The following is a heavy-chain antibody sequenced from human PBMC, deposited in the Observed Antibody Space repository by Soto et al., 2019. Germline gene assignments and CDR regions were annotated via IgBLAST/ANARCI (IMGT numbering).Heavy chain of an antibody. Sequence: GGSLRLSCAASGFTFSSYAMSWVRQAPGKGLEWVSAISGSGGSTYYADSVKGRFTISRDNSKNTLYLQMNSLRAEDTAVYYCANGIGSRIAAAAEMNYYYMDVWGKGTTVTVSS. J-gene: IGHJ6*03. CDR3: ANGIGSRIAAAAEMNYYYMDV. D-gene: IGHD6-13*01. V-gene: IGHV3-23*01. CDR2: ISGSGGST. CDR1: GFTFSSYA.